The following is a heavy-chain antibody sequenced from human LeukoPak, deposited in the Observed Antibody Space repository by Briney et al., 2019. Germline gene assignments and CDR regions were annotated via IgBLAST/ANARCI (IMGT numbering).Heavy chain of an antibody. Sequence: ASVKVSCKASGYTFTSYYMHWVRQAPGQGLEWMGIINPSGGSTSYAQKFQGRVTMTRDTSTRTVYMELSSLRYEDTAVYYCARGHPEMREDYWGQGTLVTVSS. CDR3: ARGHPEMREDY. D-gene: IGHD5-24*01. V-gene: IGHV1-46*01. CDR1: GYTFTSYY. J-gene: IGHJ4*02. CDR2: INPSGGST.